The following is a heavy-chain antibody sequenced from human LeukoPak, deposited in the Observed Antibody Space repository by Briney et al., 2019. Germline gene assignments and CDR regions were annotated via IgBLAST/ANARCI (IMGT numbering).Heavy chain of an antibody. CDR2: IYSGGST. J-gene: IGHJ4*02. V-gene: IGHV3-53*01. CDR3: ARVGITIFGVEEY. CDR1: GFTVSSNY. D-gene: IGHD3-3*01. Sequence: GGSLRLSCAASGFTVSSNYMSWVRQAPGKGLEWVSVIYSGGSTYYADSVKGRFTISRDNSKNTLYLQMNSLRAEDTAVYYCARVGITIFGVEEYWGQGTLVTVSS.